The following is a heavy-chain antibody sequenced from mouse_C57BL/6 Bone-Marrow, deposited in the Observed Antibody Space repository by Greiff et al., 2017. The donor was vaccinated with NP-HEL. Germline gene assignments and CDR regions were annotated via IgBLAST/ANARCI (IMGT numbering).Heavy chain of an antibody. J-gene: IGHJ3*01. Sequence: EVQRVESGGGLVKPGGSLKLSCAASGFTFSSYAMSWVRQTPEKRLEWVATISDGGSYTYYPDNVKGRFTISRDNAKNNLYLQMSHLKSEDTAMYYCARPGAVPWFAYWGQGTLVTVSA. D-gene: IGHD3-3*01. CDR2: ISDGGSYT. V-gene: IGHV5-4*01. CDR1: GFTFSSYA. CDR3: ARPGAVPWFAY.